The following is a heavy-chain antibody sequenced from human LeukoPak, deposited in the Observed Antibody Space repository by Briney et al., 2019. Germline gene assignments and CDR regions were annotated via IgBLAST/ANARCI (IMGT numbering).Heavy chain of an antibody. V-gene: IGHV4-34*01. J-gene: IGHJ6*03. CDR3: ARGRTGYQLLPTKKDYSYYYIDV. CDR2: INHGGST. CDR1: GGSSSDYF. D-gene: IGHD2-2*01. Sequence: PSETLSLTCAVYGGSSSDYFWSWIRQPPGKGLEWIGEINHGGSTNYNPSLKSRITISVDTSKNQFSLKLSSMTAADTAVYYCARGRTGYQLLPTKKDYSYYYIDVWGKGTTVTVSS.